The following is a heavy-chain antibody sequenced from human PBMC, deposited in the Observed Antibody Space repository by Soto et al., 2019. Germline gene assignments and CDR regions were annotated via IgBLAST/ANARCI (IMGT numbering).Heavy chain of an antibody. Sequence: QVQLVQSGAEVKKPGASVKVSCKASGYTFTNYAMHWVRQAPGQRLEWMGWLNAGTGNTKYSQKFQGRVTITRDTSASTAYMELSSLRVEETAVYYCGRECSSGYDSTFDYWGHGTLVTGSS. D-gene: IGHD5-12*01. CDR1: GYTFTNYA. J-gene: IGHJ4*01. CDR3: GRECSSGYDSTFDY. V-gene: IGHV1-3*01. CDR2: LNAGTGNT.